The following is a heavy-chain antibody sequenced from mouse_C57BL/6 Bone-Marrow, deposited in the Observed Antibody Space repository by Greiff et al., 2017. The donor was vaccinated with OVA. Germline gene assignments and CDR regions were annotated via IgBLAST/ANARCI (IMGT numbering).Heavy chain of an antibody. D-gene: IGHD2-2*01. CDR2: IRLKSDNYAT. V-gene: IGHV6-3*01. Sequence: EVKLMESGGGLVQPGGSMKLSCVASGFTFSNYWMNWVRQSPEKGLEWVAQIRLKSDNYATHYAESVKGRFTISRDDSKSRVYLKMNNLRAEDTGIYYCPEGGGYGGFAYWGQGTLVTVSA. J-gene: IGHJ3*01. CDR1: GFTFSNYW. CDR3: PEGGGYGGFAY.